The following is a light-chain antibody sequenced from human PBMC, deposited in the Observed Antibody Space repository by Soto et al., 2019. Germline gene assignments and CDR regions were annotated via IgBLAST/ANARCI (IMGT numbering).Light chain of an antibody. CDR3: QQLNSYPLT. CDR1: QGISCY. V-gene: IGKV1-9*01. Sequence: IQLTQSPSSLSASVGDRVTITCRGSQGISCYLAWYKQKPGKAPKLLIYAASTLPRGVQSRFSVSGAVTDFTLNISSLQPEDFATYYCQQLNSYPLTFGGGTKVEIK. CDR2: AAS. J-gene: IGKJ4*01.